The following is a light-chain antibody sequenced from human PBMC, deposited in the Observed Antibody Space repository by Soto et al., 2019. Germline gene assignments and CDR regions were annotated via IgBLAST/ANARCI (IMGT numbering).Light chain of an antibody. CDR3: QQYNNWPQT. J-gene: IGKJ2*01. V-gene: IGKV3-15*01. Sequence: EIVMTQSPATLSVSPGERATLSCRASQSVSSNLAWYQQKPGQAPRLLIYGASTRATGIPARFSGSGSGTEFTLTISRLQSEDFAVYYCQQYNNWPQTFGQGTKLEI. CDR1: QSVSSN. CDR2: GAS.